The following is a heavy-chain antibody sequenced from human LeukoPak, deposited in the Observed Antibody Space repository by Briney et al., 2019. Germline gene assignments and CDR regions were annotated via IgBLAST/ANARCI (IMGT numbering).Heavy chain of an antibody. CDR2: INHSGST. CDR1: GGSFSGYY. CDR3: AGDGGTTVVIGYYYYGMDV. J-gene: IGHJ6*02. D-gene: IGHD4-23*01. Sequence: SETLSLTCAVYGGSFSGYYWSWIRQPPGKGLEWIGEINHSGSTNYNPSLKSRVTISVDTSKNQFSLKLSSVTAADTAVYYCAGDGGTTVVIGYYYYGMDVWGQGTTVTVSS. V-gene: IGHV4-34*01.